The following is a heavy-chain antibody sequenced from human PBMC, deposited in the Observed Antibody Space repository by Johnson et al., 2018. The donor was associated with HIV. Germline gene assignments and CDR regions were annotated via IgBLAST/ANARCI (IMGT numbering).Heavy chain of an antibody. D-gene: IGHD3-10*01. CDR2: IKSKTDGGTT. J-gene: IGHJ3*02. CDR3: TTGLGFYGSWSYARVNDAFDI. V-gene: IGHV3-15*01. Sequence: VQLVESGGGLVQPGGSLRLSCAASGFTFSSYWMHWVRHAPGKGLEWVGRIKSKTDGGTTDYAAHVNGRFTIPKADSKNTRYMKMNSLKTEDTAVYYCTTGLGFYGSWSYARVNDAFDIWGQGTMVTVSS. CDR1: GFTFSSYW.